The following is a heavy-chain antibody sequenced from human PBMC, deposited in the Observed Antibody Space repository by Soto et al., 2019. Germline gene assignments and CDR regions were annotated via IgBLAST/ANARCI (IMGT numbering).Heavy chain of an antibody. CDR3: ARGGYCNSTSCYRYGMDV. V-gene: IGHV3-53*01. J-gene: IGHJ6*02. CDR2: IYSGGSK. D-gene: IGHD2-2*03. CDR1: GFTVSSNY. Sequence: PGGSLRLSCAASGFTVSSNYMSWVRQAPGKGLEWVSVIYSGGSKYYADSVKGRFTISRDNSKNTVNLQMNSLRAEDTAIYYCARGGYCNSTSCYRYGMDVWGQGTTVTVS.